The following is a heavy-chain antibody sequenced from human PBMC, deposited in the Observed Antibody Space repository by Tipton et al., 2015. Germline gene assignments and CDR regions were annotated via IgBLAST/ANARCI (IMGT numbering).Heavy chain of an antibody. J-gene: IGHJ6*02. CDR1: GGSVISGNYY. D-gene: IGHD5-24*01. Sequence: TLSLTCTVSGGSVISGNYYWSWIRQPPGKGLEWLGYISYTDKAHYNPTLESRLTISLDTSKNQFSLTLNSVTAADTAVYYCARDLEHGMDVWGQGTTVTVSS. V-gene: IGHV4-61*01. CDR3: ARDLEHGMDV. CDR2: ISYTDKA.